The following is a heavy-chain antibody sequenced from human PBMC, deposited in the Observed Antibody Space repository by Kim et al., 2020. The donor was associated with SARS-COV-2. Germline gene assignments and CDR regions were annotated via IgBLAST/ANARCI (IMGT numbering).Heavy chain of an antibody. CDR1: GYTFTGYY. J-gene: IGHJ4*02. Sequence: ASVKVSCKASGYTFTGYYMHWVRQAPGQGLEWMGWINPNSGGTNYAQKFQGRVTRTRDTSISTAYMELSRLRSDDTAVYYCARVRGYCTNGVCYANPPDYWGQGTLVTVSS. V-gene: IGHV1-2*02. CDR2: INPNSGGT. CDR3: ARVRGYCTNGVCYANPPDY. D-gene: IGHD2-8*01.